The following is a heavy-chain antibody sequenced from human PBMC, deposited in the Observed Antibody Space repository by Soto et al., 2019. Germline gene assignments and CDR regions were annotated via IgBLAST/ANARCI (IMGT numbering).Heavy chain of an antibody. Sequence: LSLTCAVYGGSFSGYYCSGIRQPPWKGLEWIGEINHSGSTNYNPSLKSRVTISVDTSKNQFSLKLSSVTAADTAVYYCARGGYYDFWSGYLGGMDVWGQGTTVTVSS. CDR1: GGSFSGYY. CDR2: INHSGST. V-gene: IGHV4-34*01. CDR3: ARGGYYDFWSGYLGGMDV. J-gene: IGHJ6*02. D-gene: IGHD3-3*01.